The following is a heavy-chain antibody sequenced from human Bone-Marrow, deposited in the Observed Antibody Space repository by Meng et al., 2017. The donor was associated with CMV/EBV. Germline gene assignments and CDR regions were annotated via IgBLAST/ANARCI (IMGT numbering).Heavy chain of an antibody. CDR1: GLTFSTYA. CDR3: TRDENIGSPLPGDY. D-gene: IGHD2/OR15-2a*01. J-gene: IGHJ4*02. V-gene: IGHV3-30-3*01. Sequence: DSGLTFSTYAMHWVRQAPGKGLEWVAIISYDGSKKYYADSVKGRFTISRDNSKNTLYLQMNSLTAEDTAVYYCTRDENIGSPLPGDYWGQGTLVTVSS. CDR2: ISYDGSKK.